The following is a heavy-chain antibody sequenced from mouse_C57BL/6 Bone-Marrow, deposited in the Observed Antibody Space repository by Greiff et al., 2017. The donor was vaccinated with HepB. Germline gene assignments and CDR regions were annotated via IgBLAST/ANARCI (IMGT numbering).Heavy chain of an antibody. CDR1: GYTFTSYW. CDR2: IDPSDSYT. D-gene: IGHD1-1*01. J-gene: IGHJ2*01. V-gene: IGHV1-59*01. Sequence: QVQLQQPGAELVRPGTSLKLSCKASGYTFTSYWMHWVKQRPGQGLEWIGVIDPSDSYTNYNQKFKGKATLTVDTSSSTAYMQLSSLTSEDSAVYYCARSVTTVVRLFDYWGQGTTLTVSS. CDR3: ARSVTTVVRLFDY.